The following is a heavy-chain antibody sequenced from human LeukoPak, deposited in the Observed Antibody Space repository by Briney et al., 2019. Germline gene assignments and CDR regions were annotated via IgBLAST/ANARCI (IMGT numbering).Heavy chain of an antibody. V-gene: IGHV3-23*01. Sequence: PGGSLRLSCAASGFTFSSYAMSWVRQAPGKGLEWVSAISGSGGSTYYADSVKGRFTISRDNSKNTLYLQMNSLRAEDTAVYYCAKPNYCSSTSCQLHFDYWGQGTLVTVSS. J-gene: IGHJ4*02. CDR1: GFTFSSYA. CDR2: ISGSGGST. D-gene: IGHD2-2*01. CDR3: AKPNYCSSTSCQLHFDY.